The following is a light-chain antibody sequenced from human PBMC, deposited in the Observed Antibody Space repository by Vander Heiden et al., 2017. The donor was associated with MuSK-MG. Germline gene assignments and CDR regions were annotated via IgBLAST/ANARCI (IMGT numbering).Light chain of an antibody. CDR2: GAS. Sequence: EIVMTQSPATLSGSTGERATLSCRASQSVSSNLAWYQQKPCQAPTPLIYGASTRGTGIPGRFSGSGSRTEFTLTISSMQSEDFAVYYCQQYNNWPPLTFDGGTKVGIK. CDR1: QSVSSN. V-gene: IGKV3D-15*01. CDR3: QQYNNWPPLT. J-gene: IGKJ4*01.